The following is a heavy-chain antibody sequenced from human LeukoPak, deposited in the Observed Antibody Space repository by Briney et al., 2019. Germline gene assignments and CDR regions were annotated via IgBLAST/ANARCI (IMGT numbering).Heavy chain of an antibody. CDR1: GFTFSSHA. CDR3: ARETSIAASLDY. D-gene: IGHD6-6*01. V-gene: IGHV3-30*04. CDR2: ISYDGSTK. J-gene: IGHJ4*02. Sequence: GGSLRLSCAASGFTFSSHAMHWVRQAPGKGLEGVAVISYDGSTKYYADSVKGRFTISRDNSKNTMYLQMNSLRAEDTAVYYCARETSIAASLDYWGQGTLVTVSS.